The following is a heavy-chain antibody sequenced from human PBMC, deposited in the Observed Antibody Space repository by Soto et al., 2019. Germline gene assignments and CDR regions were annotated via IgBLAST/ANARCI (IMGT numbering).Heavy chain of an antibody. CDR1: GGTFSSYA. D-gene: IGHD3-22*01. CDR3: ARVPYNYYDPSGYSNHLDY. V-gene: IGHV1-69*01. Sequence: QVQLVQSGAEVKKPGSSVKVSCKASGGTFSSYAISWVRQAPGQGLEWMGGIIPIFGTANYAQKFQGRVTITADESTRTAYMELSSLRSEDTAVYYCARVPYNYYDPSGYSNHLDYRGQGTLVTVSS. CDR2: IIPIFGTA. J-gene: IGHJ4*02.